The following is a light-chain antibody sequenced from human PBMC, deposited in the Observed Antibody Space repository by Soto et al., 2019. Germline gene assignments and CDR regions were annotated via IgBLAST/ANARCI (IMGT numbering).Light chain of an antibody. Sequence: QSVLTQPPSVSAAPGQKVTISCSGSSSNIGGNSVSWYQQLPGTAPKLLIYDDNKRPPGIPDRFSGSKSGTSATLGITGFQTGDEADYYCGSWDSSLSAYVTGTATKVTVL. CDR3: GSWDSSLSAYV. V-gene: IGLV1-51*01. CDR1: SSNIGGNS. J-gene: IGLJ1*01. CDR2: DDN.